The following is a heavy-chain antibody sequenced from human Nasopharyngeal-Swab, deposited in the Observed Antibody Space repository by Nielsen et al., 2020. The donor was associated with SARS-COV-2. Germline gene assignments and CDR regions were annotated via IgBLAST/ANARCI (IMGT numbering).Heavy chain of an antibody. D-gene: IGHD3-9*01. CDR1: GFTFSSYG. CDR3: ARLGLRYSADAFDI. CDR2: IWYDGSNK. J-gene: IGHJ3*02. V-gene: IGHV3-33*01. Sequence: GGSLRLSYAASGFTFSSYGMHWVRQAPGKGLEWVAVIWYDGSNKYYADSVKGRFTISRDNSKNTLYLQMNSLRAEDTAVYYCARLGLRYSADAFDIWGQGTMVTVSS.